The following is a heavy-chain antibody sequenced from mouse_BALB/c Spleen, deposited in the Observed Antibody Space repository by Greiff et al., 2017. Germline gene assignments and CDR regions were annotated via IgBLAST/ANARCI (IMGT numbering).Heavy chain of an antibody. CDR2: ISDGGSYT. CDR3: ARGGPGYYFDY. CDR1: GFTFSDYY. J-gene: IGHJ2*01. D-gene: IGHD3-2*02. V-gene: IGHV5-4*02. Sequence: EVQGVESGGGLVQPGGSLRLSCAASGFTFSDYYMYWVRQTPEKRLEWVATISDGGSYTYYPDSVKGRFTISRDNAKNNLYLQMSSLKSEDTAMYYCARGGPGYYFDYWGQGTTLTVSS.